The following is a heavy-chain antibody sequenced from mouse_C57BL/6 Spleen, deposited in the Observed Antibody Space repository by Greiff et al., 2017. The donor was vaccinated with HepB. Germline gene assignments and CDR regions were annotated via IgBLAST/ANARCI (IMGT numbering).Heavy chain of an antibody. CDR2: ISSGSSTI. J-gene: IGHJ2*01. V-gene: IGHV5-17*01. D-gene: IGHD3-3*01. CDR3: ARRAGTEYYFEY. CDR1: GFTFSDYG. Sequence: EVKLVESGGGLVKPGGSLKLSCAASGFTFSDYGMHWVRQAPEKGLEWVAYISSGSSTIYYADTVKGRFTISRDNAKNTLFLQITSLRSEDTAMYYCARRAGTEYYFEYWGQGTTLSVSS.